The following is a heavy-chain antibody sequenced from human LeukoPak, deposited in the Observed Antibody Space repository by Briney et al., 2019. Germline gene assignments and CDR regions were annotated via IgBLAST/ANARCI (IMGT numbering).Heavy chain of an antibody. J-gene: IGHJ4*02. Sequence: PSETLSLTCAVSGYSISSGFYWGWIRQPPGKGLEWIGSIYRSGTTYCNPSLKSRVTISVDTSKNQFSLKLSSVTAADTAVYYCAVKIQLWSYFDYWGQGTLVTVSS. D-gene: IGHD5-18*01. CDR2: IYRSGTT. CDR3: AVKIQLWSYFDY. CDR1: GYSISSGFY. V-gene: IGHV4-38-2*01.